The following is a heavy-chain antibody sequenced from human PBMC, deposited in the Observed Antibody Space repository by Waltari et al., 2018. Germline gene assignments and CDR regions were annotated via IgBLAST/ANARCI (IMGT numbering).Heavy chain of an antibody. V-gene: IGHV4-4*02. Sequence: QLQLQESGPGLVKPSGTLSLTCAVSGVSMTNTDFWSWVRQPPGKGLEWIGQIHRSGRTNYNPSFASRVSMSIDTSNNPFSLMVTSATAADTAVYYCARDRGRGLYLDSWGQGTLVTVSP. CDR1: GVSMTNTDF. CDR3: ARDRGRGLYLDS. CDR2: IHRSGRT. D-gene: IGHD2-15*01. J-gene: IGHJ4*02.